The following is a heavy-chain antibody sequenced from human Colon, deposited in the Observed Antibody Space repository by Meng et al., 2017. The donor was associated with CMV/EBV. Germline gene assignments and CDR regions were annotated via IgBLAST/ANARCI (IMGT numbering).Heavy chain of an antibody. CDR1: GFAFSNAW. V-gene: IGHV3-30*03. CDR3: ARPRGTYYYDSGMDV. CDR2: MSYDESKT. J-gene: IGHJ6*02. Sequence: GESLKISCAASGFAFSNAWMHWVRQAPGKGLEWVALMSYDESKTYYADSVQGRFTISRDISENTLYLEMNNLTPEDTAVFYCARPRGTYYYDSGMDVWGQGTTVTVSS. D-gene: IGHD3-22*01.